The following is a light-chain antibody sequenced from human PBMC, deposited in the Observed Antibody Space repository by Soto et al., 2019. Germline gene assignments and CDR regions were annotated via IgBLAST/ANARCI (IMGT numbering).Light chain of an antibody. CDR2: GNS. J-gene: IGLJ2*01. CDR3: QSYDSSLRVL. V-gene: IGLV1-40*01. Sequence: QSVLTQPPSVSGAPGQRVTISCTGSSSNIGAYDVHWYQQLPRTAPKLVIYGNSSRPPGVPDRFSDSKSGTSASLAITGLQAEDEADYYCQSYDSSLRVLFGGGTKLTVL. CDR1: SSNIGAYD.